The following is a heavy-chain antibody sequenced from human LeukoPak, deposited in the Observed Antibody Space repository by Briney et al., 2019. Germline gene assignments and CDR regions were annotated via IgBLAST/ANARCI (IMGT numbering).Heavy chain of an antibody. V-gene: IGHV4-39*01. CDR3: ARRYSGYGNAFDI. CDR1: GGSISSSIYY. J-gene: IGHJ3*02. CDR2: IFNSGST. D-gene: IGHD5-12*01. Sequence: PSETLSLTCTVSGGSISSSIYYWGWIRQPPRKGLEWIGSIFNSGSTNYNSSLKSRVTISVDTSKNQFSLRLNSVTAADTAVYYCARRYSGYGNAFDIWGQGTMVTVSS.